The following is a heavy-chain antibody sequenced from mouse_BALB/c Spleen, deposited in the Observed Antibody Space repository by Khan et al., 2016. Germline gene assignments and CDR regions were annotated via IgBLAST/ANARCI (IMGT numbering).Heavy chain of an antibody. V-gene: IGHV5-9-4*01. D-gene: IGHD3-3*01. CDR3: AREGDAMDY. CDR2: ISSGGSYT. J-gene: IGHJ4*01. CDR1: GFTFSSYA. Sequence: EVELVESGGGLVKPGGSLKLSCAASGFTFSSYAMSWVRQSPEKRLEWVAEISSGGSYTYYPDTVTGRFTFSRDNATTTLYLEMSSLSAESTAMYYCAREGDAMDYWGQGTSVTVSS.